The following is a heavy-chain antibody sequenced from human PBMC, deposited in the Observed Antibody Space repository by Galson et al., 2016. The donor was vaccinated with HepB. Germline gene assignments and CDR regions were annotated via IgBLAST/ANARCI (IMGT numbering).Heavy chain of an antibody. Sequence: SLRLSCAASGFTFSDSYMSWVRQAPGKGLEWVSHIRSSGSTIYYADSVKGRFTVFRDNAKNSLYLQMNSLRVEDTAVYYCAREADTWGQGTLVTVSS. CDR1: GFTFSDSY. V-gene: IGHV3-11*01. CDR3: AREADT. CDR2: IRSSGSTI. D-gene: IGHD6-25*01. J-gene: IGHJ4*02.